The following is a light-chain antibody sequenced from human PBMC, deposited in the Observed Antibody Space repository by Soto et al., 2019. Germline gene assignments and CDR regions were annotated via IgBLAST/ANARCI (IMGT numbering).Light chain of an antibody. CDR2: QVF. CDR3: TSYAGSNNYYL. J-gene: IGLJ1*01. V-gene: IGLV2-8*01. CDR1: SSDIGGYNY. Sequence: QSALTEPPSASGSPGQSVTISCTGTSSDIGGYNYVSWYQHRPDKVPKLIIYQVFRRPSGVPDRFSGSKSGNTAFLTVSGLQADDEADYFCTSYAGSNNYYLFGPATKVTVL.